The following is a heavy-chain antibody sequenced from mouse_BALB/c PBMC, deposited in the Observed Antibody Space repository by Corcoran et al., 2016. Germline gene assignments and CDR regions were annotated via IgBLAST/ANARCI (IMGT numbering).Heavy chain of an antibody. J-gene: IGHJ4*01. CDR1: GYSFTGYT. CDR2: INPYNGGT. V-gene: IGHV1-18*01. D-gene: IGHD2-4*01. CDR3: ARGHYDYGDYAMDY. Sequence: EVQLQQSGPELVKPGASMKISCKASGYSFTGYTMNWVKQSHGKNLEWIGLINPYNGGTSYNQKFKGKATLTVDKSSNTAYMELLSLTSEDSAVYYCARGHYDYGDYAMDYWGQGTSVTVSS.